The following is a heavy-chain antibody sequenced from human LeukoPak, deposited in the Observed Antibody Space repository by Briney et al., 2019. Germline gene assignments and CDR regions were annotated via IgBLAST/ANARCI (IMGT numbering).Heavy chain of an antibody. CDR1: GFTFSSYW. D-gene: IGHD3-10*01. CDR3: ARVRNLLWFGELLY. Sequence: GGSLRLSCAASGFTFSSYWMSWVRQAPGKGLEWVANIKQEGSEKYYVDSVKGRFTISRDNAKNSLYLQMNSLRAEDTAVYYCARVRNLLWFGELLYWGQGTLVTVSS. V-gene: IGHV3-7*01. CDR2: IKQEGSEK. J-gene: IGHJ4*02.